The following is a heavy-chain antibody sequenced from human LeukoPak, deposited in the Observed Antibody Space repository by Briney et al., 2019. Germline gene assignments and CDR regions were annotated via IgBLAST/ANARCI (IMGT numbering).Heavy chain of an antibody. CDR3: ARGPGGYSYGYYFDY. CDR1: GGSISSYY. V-gene: IGHV4-59*01. CDR2: FYYSGST. D-gene: IGHD5-18*01. J-gene: IGHJ4*02. Sequence: SETLSLTCAVSGGSISSYYWSWIRQPPGKGLEWIGFFYYSGSTNYNPSLKSRGTISVDTSKNHFSLKLSSVTAADTAVYYCARGPGGYSYGYYFDYWGQGTLVTVSS.